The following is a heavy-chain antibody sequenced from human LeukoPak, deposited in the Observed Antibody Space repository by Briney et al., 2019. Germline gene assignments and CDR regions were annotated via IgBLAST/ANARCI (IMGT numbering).Heavy chain of an antibody. CDR1: GFTVSSNY. Sequence: PGGSLRLSCAASGFTVSSNYMNWVRQAPGKGLEWVSVIYSGGSTYYADSVKGRFTISRDNSKNTLYLQMSSLRAEDTAVYYCARVVVTTGLPFVFDYWGQGTLVTVSS. J-gene: IGHJ4*02. V-gene: IGHV3-53*01. CDR3: ARVVVTTGLPFVFDY. CDR2: IYSGGST. D-gene: IGHD4-23*01.